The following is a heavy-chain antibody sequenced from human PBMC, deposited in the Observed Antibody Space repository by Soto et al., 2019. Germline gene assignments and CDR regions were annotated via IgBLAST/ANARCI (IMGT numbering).Heavy chain of an antibody. D-gene: IGHD6-19*01. J-gene: IGHJ4*02. CDR3: AKYSSDWDEDY. CDR2: ISGSGGST. V-gene: IGHV3-23*01. Sequence: PGGSLRLSCAASGFTISNAWMNWVRQAPGKGLEWVSAISGSGGSTYYADSVKGRFTISRDNSKNTLYLQMNSLRAEDTAVYYCAKYSSDWDEDYWGQGTLVPVSS. CDR1: GFTISNAW.